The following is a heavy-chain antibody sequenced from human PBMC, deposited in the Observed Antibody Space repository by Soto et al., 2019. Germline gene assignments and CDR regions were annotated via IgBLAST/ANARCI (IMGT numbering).Heavy chain of an antibody. D-gene: IGHD2-2*01. CDR1: GFTFSSYW. CDR2: INSDGSST. V-gene: IGHV3-74*01. J-gene: IGHJ3*02. CDR3: ARDYLVYCISPSCQNAIDI. Sequence: GGSLRLSCAASGFTFSSYWMHWVRQAPGKGLVWVSRINSDGSSTSYADSVKGRFTISRDNAKNTLYLQMNSLRAEDTAVYYCARDYLVYCISPSCQNAIDIWGQGTMVTVSS.